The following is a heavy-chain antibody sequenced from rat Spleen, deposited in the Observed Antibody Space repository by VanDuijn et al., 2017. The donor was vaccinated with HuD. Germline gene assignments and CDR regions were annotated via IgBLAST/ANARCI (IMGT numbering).Heavy chain of an antibody. J-gene: IGHJ2*01. D-gene: IGHD1-11*01. V-gene: IGHV5-29*01. Sequence: EVQLVESGGGLVQPGRSLKLSCAASGFTFSNYGMHWIRQAPTKGLEWVATINSAGSNTYYPDSVRGRFAISRDDAKSTLYLQLDSLRSEDTATYYCTTSGRWQLRGGFFDYWGQGVMVTVSS. CDR1: GFTFSNYG. CDR2: INSAGSNT. CDR3: TTSGRWQLRGGFFDY.